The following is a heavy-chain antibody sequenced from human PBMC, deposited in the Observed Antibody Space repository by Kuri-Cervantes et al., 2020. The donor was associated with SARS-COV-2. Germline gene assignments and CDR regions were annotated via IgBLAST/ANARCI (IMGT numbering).Heavy chain of an antibody. CDR3: ARALLCSSTSCYTDAFDI. Sequence: GESLKISCAASGFTFSDYEMSWVRQTPGKGLEWVSSISSSSSYIYYADSVKGRFTISRDNAKNSLYLQMNSLRAEDTAVYYCARALLCSSTSCYTDAFDIWGQGTMVTVSS. CDR2: ISSSSSYI. CDR1: GFTFSDYE. J-gene: IGHJ3*02. D-gene: IGHD2-2*02. V-gene: IGHV3-21*01.